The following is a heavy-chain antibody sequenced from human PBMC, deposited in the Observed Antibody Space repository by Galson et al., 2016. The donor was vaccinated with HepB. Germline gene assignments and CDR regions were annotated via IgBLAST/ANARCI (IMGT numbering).Heavy chain of an antibody. CDR1: GFSVSNNY. J-gene: IGHJ4*02. Sequence: SLRLSCAASGFSVSNNYMNWVRQAPGKGLDWVSVTYGGGDTFYSDSVKGRFTISRDNSKNTLFLQMNSLRAEDTAVYYCARTTLDYLDHWGQGALVTVSS. CDR3: ARTTLDYLDH. CDR2: TYGGGDT. V-gene: IGHV3-53*01. D-gene: IGHD1-1*01.